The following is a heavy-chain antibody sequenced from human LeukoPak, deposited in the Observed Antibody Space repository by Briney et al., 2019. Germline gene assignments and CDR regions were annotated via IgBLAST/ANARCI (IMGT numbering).Heavy chain of an antibody. CDR3: GRLAHNAWYAIDF. CDR1: DFTFDFYW. Sequence: GGSLRLSCVASDFTFDFYWMTWVRQAPGKGLEWLANILPDGSQKYYVDSVKGRFTISRDNPKNSLYLQINNLRVEDTAVYYCGRLAHNAWYAIDFWGQGTLVTVSS. J-gene: IGHJ4*02. CDR2: ILPDGSQK. D-gene: IGHD2-2*01. V-gene: IGHV3-7*01.